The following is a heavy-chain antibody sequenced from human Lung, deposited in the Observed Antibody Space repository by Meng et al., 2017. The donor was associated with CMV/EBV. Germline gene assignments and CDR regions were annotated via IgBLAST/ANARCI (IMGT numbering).Heavy chain of an antibody. D-gene: IGHD3-10*01. CDR1: GGSISSYY. Sequence: QVQLQGSGPGLVKPSATLSPTCTVSGGSISSYYWSWIRQPPGKGLEWIGYIYYSGSTNYNPSLKSRVTISVDTSKNQFSLKLSSVTAADTAVYYCAREEGIGGFDPWGQGTLVTVSS. J-gene: IGHJ5*02. CDR3: AREEGIGGFDP. V-gene: IGHV4-59*01. CDR2: IYYSGST.